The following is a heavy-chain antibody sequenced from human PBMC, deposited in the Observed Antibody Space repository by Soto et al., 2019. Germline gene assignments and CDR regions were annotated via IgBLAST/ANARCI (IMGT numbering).Heavy chain of an antibody. D-gene: IGHD4-4*01. J-gene: IGHJ6*02. V-gene: IGHV3-49*03. CDR2: IRSKAYGGTT. CDR3: TRDLFPAGSNYLYYYYGMDV. Sequence: GGSLRLSCTASGFTFGDYAMSWFRQAPGKGLEWVGFIRSKAYGGTTEYAASVKGRFTISRDDSKSMAYLQMNSLKTEDTAVYYCTRDLFPAGSNYLYYYYGMDVWGQGTTVTVSS. CDR1: GFTFGDYA.